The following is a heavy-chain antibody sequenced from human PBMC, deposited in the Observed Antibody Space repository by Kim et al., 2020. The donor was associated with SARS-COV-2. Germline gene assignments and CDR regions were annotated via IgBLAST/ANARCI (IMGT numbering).Heavy chain of an antibody. Sequence: SETLSLTCTVSGGSISSYYWSWIRQPPGKELEWIGYIYYSGSTNYNPSLQSRVTISVDTSKNQFSLKLSSVTAADTAVYYCAREDWTYVFDYCGQGTLAT. CDR2: IYYSGST. CDR1: GGSISSYY. V-gene: IGHV4-59*01. J-gene: IGHJ4*02. D-gene: IGHD2-21*01. CDR3: AREDWTYVFDY.